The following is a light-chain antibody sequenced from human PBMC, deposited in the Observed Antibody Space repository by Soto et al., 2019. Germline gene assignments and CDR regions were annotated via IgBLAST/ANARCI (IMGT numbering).Light chain of an antibody. J-gene: IGKJ2*01. CDR2: DAS. CDR3: QHLNRYPPYT. V-gene: IGKV1-9*01. CDR1: QDISYC. Sequence: DIRLTQSPSFLSASVGVRVTITGRAIQDISYCLAWYQHNPGKAPKLLIYDASTLQSGVPSRFSGSVSVTEFTLTFSSLQPEDFASYYCQHLNRYPPYTFGRGTRLEIK.